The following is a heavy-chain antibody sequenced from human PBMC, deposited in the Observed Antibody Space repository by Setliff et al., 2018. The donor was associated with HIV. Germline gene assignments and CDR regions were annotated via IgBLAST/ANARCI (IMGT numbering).Heavy chain of an antibody. CDR2: FYTSGST. J-gene: IGHJ4*02. Sequence: SETLSLTCTVSGGSITSGSYYWSWIRQPAGKGLEWIGRFYTSGSTNYNPSLKSRVTMSVDTSKNQFSLKLSSVTAADTAVYYCARDRSSGGYTYGLIDYWGQGRLVTVSS. D-gene: IGHD5-18*01. CDR3: ARDRSSGGYTYGLIDY. CDR1: GGSITSGSYY. V-gene: IGHV4-61*02.